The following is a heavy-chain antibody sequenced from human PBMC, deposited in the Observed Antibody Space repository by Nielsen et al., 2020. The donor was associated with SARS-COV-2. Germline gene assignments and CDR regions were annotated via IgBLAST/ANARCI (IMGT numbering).Heavy chain of an antibody. J-gene: IGHJ6*02. V-gene: IGHV3-15*01. Sequence: GESLKISCAASGFPFRNAWMSWVRQPPGQGLEWVGRIKSKSDGGTTDYAAPVKGRFNISRDDPKNTLYLQMNSLKTEDTAVYYCTTAIGSDIVLIRGSWPDYYYYGMDVWGQGTTVTVSS. CDR1: GFPFRNAW. CDR3: TTAIGSDIVLIRGSWPDYYYYGMDV. D-gene: IGHD2-8*01. CDR2: IKSKSDGGTT.